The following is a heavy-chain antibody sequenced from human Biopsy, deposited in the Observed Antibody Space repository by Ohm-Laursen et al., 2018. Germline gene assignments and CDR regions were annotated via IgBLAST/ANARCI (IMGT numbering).Heavy chain of an antibody. Sequence: SSVKVSCKASGGSFKNYAVNWVRQAPGQGLKWVGGIIPMFPTTNYAQKFQGRVTITADKFRSTAYMEMNGLPSEDTAIYYCAFIVEPIATGEKDYYHYFGLDVWGQGTTVSVSS. J-gene: IGHJ6*02. CDR3: AFIVEPIATGEKDYYHYFGLDV. V-gene: IGHV1-69*06. D-gene: IGHD2-21*01. CDR1: GGSFKNYA. CDR2: IIPMFPTT.